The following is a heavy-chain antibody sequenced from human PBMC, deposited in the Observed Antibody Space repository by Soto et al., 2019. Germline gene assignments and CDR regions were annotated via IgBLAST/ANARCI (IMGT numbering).Heavy chain of an antibody. J-gene: IGHJ3*02. CDR2: ISSSGSTI. V-gene: IGHV3-11*01. CDR1: GFTFSDYY. CDR3: ARDTRYGDYAFDI. D-gene: IGHD4-17*01. Sequence: GGSLRLSCAASGFTFSDYYMSWIRQAPGKGLEWVSYISSSGSTIYYADSVKGRFTISRDNAKNSLYLQMNSLRAEDTAVYYCARDTRYGDYAFDIWGQGTMVTVSS.